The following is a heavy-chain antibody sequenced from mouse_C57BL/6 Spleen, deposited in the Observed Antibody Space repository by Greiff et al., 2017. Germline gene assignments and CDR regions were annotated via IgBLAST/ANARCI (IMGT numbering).Heavy chain of an antibody. J-gene: IGHJ3*01. CDR2: IDPENGDT. D-gene: IGHD2-3*01. CDR1: GFNIKDDY. V-gene: IGHV14-4*01. Sequence: EVQLVESGAELVRPGASVKLSCTASGFNIKDDYMHWVKQRPEQGLEWIGWIDPENGDTEYASKFQGKATITADTSSNTAYLQLSSLTSEDTAVYYCTTDDYYAFGFAYWGQGTLVTVSA. CDR3: TTDDYYAFGFAY.